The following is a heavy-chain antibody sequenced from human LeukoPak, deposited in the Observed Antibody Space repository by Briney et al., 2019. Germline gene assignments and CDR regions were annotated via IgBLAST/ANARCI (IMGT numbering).Heavy chain of an antibody. Sequence: GGSLRLSCAASGFSFSSHWMSWVRQAPGRGLEWVSSISSSSSYIYYADSVKGRFTISRDNAKNSLYLQMNSLRAEDTAVYYCARDLVRFLEWYDAFDIWGQGTMVTVSS. CDR2: ISSSSSYI. J-gene: IGHJ3*02. CDR1: GFSFSSHW. CDR3: ARDLVRFLEWYDAFDI. V-gene: IGHV3-21*01. D-gene: IGHD3-3*01.